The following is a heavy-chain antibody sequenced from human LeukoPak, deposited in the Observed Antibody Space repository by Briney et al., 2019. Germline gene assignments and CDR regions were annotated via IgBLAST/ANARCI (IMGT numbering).Heavy chain of an antibody. CDR3: ARGGSRYCSSTSCDRIDY. D-gene: IGHD2-2*02. J-gene: IGHJ4*02. V-gene: IGHV3-30-3*01. CDR2: ISYEGSNK. CDR1: GFTFSSYA. Sequence: GRSLRLTCAASGFTFSSYAMHWVRQAPGKGLGWVAVISYEGSNKYYADTVKGRFTNARDNSKNTLYLQMNSLRAEDTAVYYCARGGSRYCSSTSCDRIDYWGQGTLVTVSS.